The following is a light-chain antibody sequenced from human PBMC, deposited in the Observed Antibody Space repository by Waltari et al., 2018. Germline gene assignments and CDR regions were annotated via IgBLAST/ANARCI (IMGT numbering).Light chain of an antibody. J-gene: IGKJ1*01. CDR1: QSVLYSSNNKNY. V-gene: IGKV4-1*01. CDR2: WAS. Sequence: DIVMTQSPDSLAVSLGGRATINCKSSQSVLYSSNNKNYLAWYQQKPGQPPKLVIYWASTRESGVPDRFSGSGSGTDFTLTISSLQAEDVAVYYCQQYYSTPPTFGQGTKVEIK. CDR3: QQYYSTPPT.